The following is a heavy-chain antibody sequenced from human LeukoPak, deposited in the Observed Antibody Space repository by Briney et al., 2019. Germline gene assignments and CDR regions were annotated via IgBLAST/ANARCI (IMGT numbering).Heavy chain of an antibody. CDR1: GLIFSGSA. J-gene: IGHJ4*02. V-gene: IGHV3-73*01. Sequence: GGSLRLSCAASGLIFSGSAMHWVRQASGKGLEWVGRIRSKANNYATAYAASVKGRFTISRDDSKNTAYLQMNSLRAEDTAVYYCAREQRIAVAGPLDYWGQGTLVTVSS. CDR3: AREQRIAVAGPLDY. CDR2: IRSKANNYAT. D-gene: IGHD6-19*01.